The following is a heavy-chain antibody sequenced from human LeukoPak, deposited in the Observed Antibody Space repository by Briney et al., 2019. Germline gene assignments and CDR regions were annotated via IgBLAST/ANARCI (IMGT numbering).Heavy chain of an antibody. CDR2: INSDGSNT. D-gene: IGHD6-25*01. J-gene: IGHJ6*03. Sequence: PGGSLRLSCAASGFTFSNYWMHWVRQAPGKGLVWVSRINSDGSNTNYADSVKGRFTISRDNAKNTLYLQMNSLRAEDTAVYYCARAVASGYYYYYYMDVWGKGTTVTVSS. CDR3: ARAVASGYYYYYYMDV. CDR1: GFTFSNYW. V-gene: IGHV3-74*01.